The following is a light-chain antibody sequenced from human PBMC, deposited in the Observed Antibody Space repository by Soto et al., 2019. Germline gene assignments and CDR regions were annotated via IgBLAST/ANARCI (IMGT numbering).Light chain of an antibody. Sequence: IVLTQSPATLSVSPGERATLSCRASQSVNSNLAWYQQKPGQAPRLLIYDASTRATGIPARFSGSGSGTEFTLTISSLQSEDFAVYYCQQRNTWPPWTFGQGTKVDIK. CDR2: DAS. CDR3: QQRNTWPPWT. CDR1: QSVNSN. V-gene: IGKV3-15*01. J-gene: IGKJ1*01.